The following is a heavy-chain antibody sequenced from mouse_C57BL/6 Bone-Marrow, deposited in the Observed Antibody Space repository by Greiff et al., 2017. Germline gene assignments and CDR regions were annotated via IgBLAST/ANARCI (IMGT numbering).Heavy chain of an antibody. CDR1: GYTFTSYW. V-gene: IGHV1-72*01. J-gene: IGHJ1*03. Sequence: QVQLQQPGAELVKPGASVKLSCKASGYTFTSYWMHWVKQRPGRGLEWIGRIDPNSGGTKYNEKFKSKATLTVDKPSSTAYMQLSSLPSDDSAVYYCARRLFITTVSYWYFDVWGTGTTVTVSS. CDR2: IDPNSGGT. CDR3: ARRLFITTVSYWYFDV. D-gene: IGHD1-1*01.